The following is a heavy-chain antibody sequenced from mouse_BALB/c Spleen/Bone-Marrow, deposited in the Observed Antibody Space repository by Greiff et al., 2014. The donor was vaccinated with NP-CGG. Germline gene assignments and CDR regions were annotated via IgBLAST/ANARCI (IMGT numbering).Heavy chain of an antibody. CDR3: ARARYYYGSSSNFDY. V-gene: IGHV1-4*01. J-gene: IGHJ2*01. D-gene: IGHD1-1*01. CDR2: INPSSGYT. CDR1: GYTFTSYT. Sequence: VQLQQSGAELARPGASVKMSCKASGYTFTSYTMHWVKQRPGQGLEWIGYINPSSGYTNYNQKFKDKATLTADKSSSTAYMQLNRLTSEDSAVYYCARARYYYGSSSNFDYWGQGTTLTVSS.